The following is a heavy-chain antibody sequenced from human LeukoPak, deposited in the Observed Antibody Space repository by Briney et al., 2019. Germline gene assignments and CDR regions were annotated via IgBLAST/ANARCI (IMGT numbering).Heavy chain of an antibody. V-gene: IGHV3-9*01. J-gene: IGHJ4*02. CDR3: AREAAAGLHFDY. D-gene: IGHD6-13*01. CDR1: GFTFDDYA. CDR2: ISWNSGSI. Sequence: GGSLRLSCAASGFTFDDYAMHWVRQAPGKGLEWVSGISWNSGSIGYADSVKGRFTISRDNAKNSLYLQMNSLRAEDTAVYYCAREAAAGLHFDYWGQGTLVTVSS.